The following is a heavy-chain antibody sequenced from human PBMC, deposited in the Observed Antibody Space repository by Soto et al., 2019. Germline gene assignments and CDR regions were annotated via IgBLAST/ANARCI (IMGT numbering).Heavy chain of an antibody. Sequence: QVQLVESGGGLVKPGGSLRLSCAASGFTFSDYYMSWIRQAPGKGLEWVSYISSSGSTIYYADSVKGRFTISRDNATNSLYLQMNRLRAEDPAVYYCARDQYYYGSGSYPYYYYGMDVWGQGTTVTVSS. CDR2: ISSSGSTI. J-gene: IGHJ6*02. CDR3: ARDQYYYGSGSYPYYYYGMDV. V-gene: IGHV3-11*01. D-gene: IGHD3-10*01. CDR1: GFTFSDYY.